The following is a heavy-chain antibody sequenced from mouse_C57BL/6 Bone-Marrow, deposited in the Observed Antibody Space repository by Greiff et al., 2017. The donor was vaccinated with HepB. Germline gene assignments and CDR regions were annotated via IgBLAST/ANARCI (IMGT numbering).Heavy chain of an antibody. Sequence: EVKVEESGGGLVKPGGSLKLSCAASGFTFSDYGMHWVRQAPEKGLEWVAYISSGSSTIYYADTVKGRFTISRDNAKNTLFLQMTSLRSEDTAMYYCAGGGGFAYWGQGTLVTVSA. CDR1: GFTFSDYG. CDR2: ISSGSSTI. J-gene: IGHJ3*01. CDR3: AGGGGFAY. V-gene: IGHV5-17*01.